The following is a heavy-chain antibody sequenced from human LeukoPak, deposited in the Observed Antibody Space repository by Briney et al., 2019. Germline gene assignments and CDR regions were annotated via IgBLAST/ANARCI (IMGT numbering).Heavy chain of an antibody. D-gene: IGHD6-19*01. J-gene: IGHJ5*02. CDR1: GGSISSSSYY. CDR3: ARMAEAVAGPSWFDP. Sequence: SETLSLTCTVSGGSISSSSYYWGWIRQSPGKGLEWIGSIYYSGSTYYNPSLKSRVTISVDTSKSQFSLKLSSVTAADTAVFYCARMAEAVAGPSWFDPWGHGTLVTASS. CDR2: IYYSGST. V-gene: IGHV4-39*01.